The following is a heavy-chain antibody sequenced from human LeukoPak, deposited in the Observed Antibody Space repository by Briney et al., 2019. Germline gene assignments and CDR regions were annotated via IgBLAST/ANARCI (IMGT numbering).Heavy chain of an antibody. CDR3: ARRGGSNGWGAFDV. D-gene: IGHD2-8*01. CDR1: GFTFSDYY. V-gene: IGHV3-23*05. Sequence: GGSLRLSCAASGFTFSDYYMSWIRQAPGKGLEWVSSIGGSGKDTYYADSVKGRFTISRDNSKNTVFLQMNSLSRDDTAVYYCARRGGSNGWGAFDVWGQGTTITVSS. CDR2: IGGSGKDT. J-gene: IGHJ3*01.